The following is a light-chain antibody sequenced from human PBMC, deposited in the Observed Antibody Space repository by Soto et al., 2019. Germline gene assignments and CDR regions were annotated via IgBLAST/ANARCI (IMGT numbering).Light chain of an antibody. CDR3: QSYDIRRSVDV. V-gene: IGLV1-40*01. CDR2: GTS. CDR1: SSNIGAAID. Sequence: QSVLTQPTSVSGAPGQRVTMSRTGSSSNIGAAIDVHWYQQLPGTAPKVLIYGTSNRPSGVPARFSGSKSGTSAYLAITGLQAEDEADYDCQSYDIRRSVDVFGTGTKVTVL. J-gene: IGLJ1*01.